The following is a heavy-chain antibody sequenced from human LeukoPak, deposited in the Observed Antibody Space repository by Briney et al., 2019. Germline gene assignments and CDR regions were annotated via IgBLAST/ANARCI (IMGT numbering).Heavy chain of an antibody. CDR1: GFTLSNYN. CDR2: TRSGRNSI. V-gene: IGHV3-48*04. Sequence: GGCLRLSCEASGFTLSNYNTNWVCQAPGKGLEWLSYTRSGRNSIYYADSVKGRFTVPRDNAKNSLYLQWNSLRAEDTAVYYCARDGVMVCSQYYFMDVWGKGNTVTVSS. D-gene: IGHD2-8*01. CDR3: ARDGVMVCSQYYFMDV. J-gene: IGHJ6*03.